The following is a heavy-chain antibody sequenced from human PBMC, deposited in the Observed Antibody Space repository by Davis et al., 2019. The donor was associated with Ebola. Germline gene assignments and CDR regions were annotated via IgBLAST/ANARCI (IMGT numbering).Heavy chain of an antibody. CDR2: ISSSSSYI. D-gene: IGHD6-13*01. Sequence: GESLKISCAASGFTFSSYSMNWARQAPGKGLEWVSSISSSSSYIYYADSVKGRFTISRDNAKNSLYLQMNSLRAEDTAVYYCARVFIAAAGNGYGMDVWGQGTTVTVSS. V-gene: IGHV3-21*01. CDR1: GFTFSSYS. J-gene: IGHJ6*02. CDR3: ARVFIAAAGNGYGMDV.